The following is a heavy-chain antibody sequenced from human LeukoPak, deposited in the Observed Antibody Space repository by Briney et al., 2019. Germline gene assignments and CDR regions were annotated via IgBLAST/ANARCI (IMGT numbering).Heavy chain of an antibody. Sequence: ASVKVSCKASGYTFTGYYMHWVRQAPGQGLEWMGWINPNSGGTNYAQKFQGRVTMTRDTSISTAYMELSRLRSDDTAVYYCAREGPIFGVVIADFDYWGQGTLVTVSS. CDR2: INPNSGGT. J-gene: IGHJ4*02. CDR1: GYTFTGYY. CDR3: AREGPIFGVVIADFDY. V-gene: IGHV1-2*02. D-gene: IGHD3-3*01.